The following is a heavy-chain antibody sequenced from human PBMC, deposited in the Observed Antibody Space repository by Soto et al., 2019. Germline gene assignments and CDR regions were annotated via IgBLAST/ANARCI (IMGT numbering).Heavy chain of an antibody. CDR3: ARDTPPTDY. Sequence: QVQLVQSGAEVKKPGASVKVSCKTYGYTFTSYHISWVRQAPGQGLEWMGWISAYNTNTNYAQKFQGRVTMTTDTLTSTAYMELRSLRYDDTAVSYCARDTPPTDYWGQGTLITVSS. V-gene: IGHV1-18*01. CDR1: GYTFTSYH. J-gene: IGHJ4*02. CDR2: ISAYNTNT.